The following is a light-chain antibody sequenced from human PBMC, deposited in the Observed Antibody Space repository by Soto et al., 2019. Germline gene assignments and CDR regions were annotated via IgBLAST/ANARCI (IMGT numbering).Light chain of an antibody. CDR2: GAS. CDR3: QQSSEYPPLT. J-gene: IGKJ1*01. V-gene: IGKV1-39*01. CDR1: QSISTY. Sequence: DIQMTQSPSALSASVGDRVTISCRASQSISTYLNWYQQKPGTAPRLLIYGASSLKTGVPPRFSGSGSGRDLTLTTSSPPPKDSATYCCQQSSEYPPLTFGQGTKGEIK.